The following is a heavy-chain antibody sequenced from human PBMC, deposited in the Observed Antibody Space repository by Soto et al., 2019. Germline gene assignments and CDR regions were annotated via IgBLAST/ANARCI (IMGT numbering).Heavy chain of an antibody. CDR2: IGTLSDT. V-gene: IGHV3-13*01. J-gene: IGHJ5*02. D-gene: IGHD3-10*01. CDR1: GFTFSTFD. Sequence: GGSLRLSCAGSGFTFSTFDIHWVRQAPGKGLEWVSGIGTLSDTFYAASVQGRFTISRQNAKNSVYLQMNSLRAGNTAFYYCARGRSFSYDSTPPPMFDPWGQGTLVTVSS. CDR3: ARGRSFSYDSTPPPMFDP.